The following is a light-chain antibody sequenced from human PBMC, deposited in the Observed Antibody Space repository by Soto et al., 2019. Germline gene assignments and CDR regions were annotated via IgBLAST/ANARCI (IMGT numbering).Light chain of an antibody. CDR2: DAS. CDR3: QQSYSAPDT. Sequence: DIQMTQSPSSLSASVGDRVTITSRASQSINTYLNWYQQRPGKVPKLLIFDASSLHSGVPSRFSGSGSGTDFTLTISSLQPEDFATYYCQQSYSAPDTFGQGTKLDIK. V-gene: IGKV1-39*01. CDR1: QSINTY. J-gene: IGKJ2*01.